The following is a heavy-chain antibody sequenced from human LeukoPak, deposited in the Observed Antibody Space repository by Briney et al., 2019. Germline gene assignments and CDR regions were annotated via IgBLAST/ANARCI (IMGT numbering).Heavy chain of an antibody. CDR2: ISSSSSYI. Sequence: PGGSLRLSCAASGFTFSSYSMNWVRQAPGKGLEWVSSISSSSSYIYYADSVKGRFTISRDNAKNSLYLQMNSLRAEDTAVYYCARRDRAAMVTEVWGQGTLVTVSS. J-gene: IGHJ4*02. V-gene: IGHV3-21*01. CDR1: GFTFSSYS. D-gene: IGHD5-18*01. CDR3: ARRDRAAMVTEV.